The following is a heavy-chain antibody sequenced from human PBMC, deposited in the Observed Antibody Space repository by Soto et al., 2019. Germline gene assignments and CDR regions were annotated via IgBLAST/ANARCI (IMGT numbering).Heavy chain of an antibody. D-gene: IGHD1-7*01. CDR3: PRVNSNNNWNYINPPDY. V-gene: IGHV6-1*01. J-gene: IGHJ4*02. CDR1: WANFSSNSAA. Sequence: PSQTLSLNCSISWANFSSNSAACNCIRQSPSRGLEWLGRTYYRSKWYNDYAVSVKSRITINPDTSKNQFSLQLNSVTPEDTAVYYCPRVNSNNNWNYINPPDYWGQGTLVIVSS. CDR2: TYYRSKWYN.